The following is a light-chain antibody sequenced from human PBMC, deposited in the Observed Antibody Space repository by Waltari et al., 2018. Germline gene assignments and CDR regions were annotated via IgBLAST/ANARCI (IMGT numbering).Light chain of an antibody. CDR2: GAS. CDR1: QSVSRA. Sequence: EIVLTRSPGILSLSPGERATLSCRASQSVSRALAWYQQKPGQAPRLLISGASSRATGIPDRFSGGGSGTDFSLTISRLEPEDFAVYYCQHYVRLPATFGQGTKVEIK. V-gene: IGKV3-20*01. CDR3: QHYVRLPAT. J-gene: IGKJ1*01.